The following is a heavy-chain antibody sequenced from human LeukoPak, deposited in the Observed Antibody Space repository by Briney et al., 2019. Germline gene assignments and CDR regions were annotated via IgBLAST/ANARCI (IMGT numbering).Heavy chain of an antibody. J-gene: IGHJ1*01. CDR3: AHYSSYDSSGYPPQH. CDR1: GFSLSTRGVG. Sequence: KVSGPTLVKPTQTLTLTCTFSGFSLSTRGVGVGWIRQPPGKALEWLALIYWDDDKRYSPSLKSRLTITKDTPKNQVVLTMTNMNPVDTATYYCAHYSSYDSSGYPPQHWGQGTLVTVSS. D-gene: IGHD3-22*01. V-gene: IGHV2-5*02. CDR2: IYWDDDK.